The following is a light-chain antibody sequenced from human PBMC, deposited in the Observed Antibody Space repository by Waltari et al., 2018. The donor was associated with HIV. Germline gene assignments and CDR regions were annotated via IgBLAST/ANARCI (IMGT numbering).Light chain of an antibody. CDR3: PQRSNWPIT. V-gene: IGKV3-11*01. CDR1: QSVNSY. Sequence: EIVLTQSPATLSLSPGERATLSCRASQSVNSYLAWYQQKPGQPPRLLIYDASNRAAGIPARFSGSGSGTDFTLTMSSLEPEDFAVYYCPQRSNWPITFGQGTRLEMK. CDR2: DAS. J-gene: IGKJ5*01.